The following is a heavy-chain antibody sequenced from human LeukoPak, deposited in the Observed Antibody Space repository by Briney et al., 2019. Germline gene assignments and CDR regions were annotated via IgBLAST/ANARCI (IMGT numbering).Heavy chain of an antibody. Sequence: GGSLRLSCAASGFTFSSYAMHWVRQAPGKGLEWVAVIWYDGSNKHYAESVKGRFSISRDNSKSTLYLQMNSLRAEDTAAYYCARARGVSTGYRPIDYWGQGTLVTVSS. D-gene: IGHD3-22*01. CDR3: ARARGVSTGYRPIDY. J-gene: IGHJ4*02. V-gene: IGHV3-33*08. CDR1: GFTFSSYA. CDR2: IWYDGSNK.